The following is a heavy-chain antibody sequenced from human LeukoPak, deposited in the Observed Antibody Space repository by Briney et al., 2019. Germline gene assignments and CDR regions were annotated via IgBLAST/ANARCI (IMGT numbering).Heavy chain of an antibody. CDR3: PTDTYYYDSSGYYANDY. CDR2: IKSKTDGGTT. CDR1: GFTFSNAW. D-gene: IGHD3-22*01. J-gene: IGHJ4*02. V-gene: IGHV3-15*01. Sequence: GGSLRLSCAASGFTFSNAWMSWVRQAPGKGLEWVGRIKSKTDGGTTDYAAPVKGRFTISREDSKNTLYLQMTTLKTEDTAVYYSPTDTYYYDSSGYYANDYWGQGTLVTVSS.